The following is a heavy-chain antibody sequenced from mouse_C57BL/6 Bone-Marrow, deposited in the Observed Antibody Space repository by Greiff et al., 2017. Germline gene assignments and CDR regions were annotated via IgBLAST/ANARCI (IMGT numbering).Heavy chain of an antibody. CDR1: GFNIKNTY. V-gene: IGHV14-3*01. D-gene: IGHD1-1*01. J-gene: IGHJ2*01. CDR2: IDPANGNT. Sequence: EVKLMESVSELVRPGASVKLSCTASGFNIKNTYMHWVKQRPEQGLEWIGRIDPANGNTKYAPKFQGKATITADTSSNTAYLQLSSLTSEDTAIYYCARFITTVVALDYGGQGTTLTVSS. CDR3: ARFITTVVALDY.